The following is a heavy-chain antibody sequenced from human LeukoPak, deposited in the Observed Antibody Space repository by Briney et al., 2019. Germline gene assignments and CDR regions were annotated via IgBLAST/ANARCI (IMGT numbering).Heavy chain of an antibody. V-gene: IGHV1-3*01. D-gene: IGHD5-18*01. J-gene: IGHJ4*02. CDR1: GYTFTSYA. Sequence: ASVKVSCKASGYTFTSYAMHWVRQAPGQRLECMGWINAGNGNTKYSQKFQGRVTITRDTSASTAYMELSSLRSEGTAVYYCARTTAMVTIFDYWGQGTLVTVSS. CDR2: INAGNGNT. CDR3: ARTTAMVTIFDY.